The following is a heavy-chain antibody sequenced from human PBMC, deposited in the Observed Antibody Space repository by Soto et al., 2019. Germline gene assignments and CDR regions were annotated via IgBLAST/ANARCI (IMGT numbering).Heavy chain of an antibody. CDR2: VNHLVTT. J-gene: IGHJ4*02. V-gene: IGHV4-39*01. CDR1: GGSIGSSDFY. Sequence: SETLSLTCTVSGGSIGSSDFYWGWIRQPPEKGLEWIGNVNHLVTTCYNPSLRGRVTIAADMSKNHFSLKLNSVTAADTAVYYCAGMLVPASRLSRFDAWGQGTRVTVSS. D-gene: IGHD1-26*01. CDR3: AGMLVPASRLSRFDA.